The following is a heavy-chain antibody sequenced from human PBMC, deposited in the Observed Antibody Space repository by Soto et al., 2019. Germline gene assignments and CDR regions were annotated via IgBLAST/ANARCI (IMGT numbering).Heavy chain of an antibody. D-gene: IGHD3-22*01. Sequence: QVQLVESGGGVVQPGRSLRLSCAASGFTFSSYGMHWVRQSPGKGLEWVAVIWYDVINKYYADSGKGRFTISRDNSKNTLYLQMNSLRAEATSVYYCARERYYYYSSGYYYPLLFEYWGQGTLVTVSS. CDR1: GFTFSSYG. J-gene: IGHJ4*02. CDR3: ARERYYYYSSGYYYPLLFEY. V-gene: IGHV3-33*01. CDR2: IWYDVINK.